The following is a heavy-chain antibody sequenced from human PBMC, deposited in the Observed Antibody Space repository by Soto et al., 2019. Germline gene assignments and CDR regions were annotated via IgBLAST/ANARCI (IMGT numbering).Heavy chain of an antibody. CDR1: GFSLSTYHMG. D-gene: IGHD4-17*01. V-gene: IGHV2-5*02. Sequence: QITLKESGPTLVRPAQTLTLTCDFSGFSLSTYHMGVAWIRQPPGKALEWLALIYWDDDKRYSPSLKDRLAISKDTSSNQVVRTITNMDPGDTATYFCAHAGDYDLLTFDHWGPGTLVTFSS. CDR2: IYWDDDK. CDR3: AHAGDYDLLTFDH. J-gene: IGHJ4*02.